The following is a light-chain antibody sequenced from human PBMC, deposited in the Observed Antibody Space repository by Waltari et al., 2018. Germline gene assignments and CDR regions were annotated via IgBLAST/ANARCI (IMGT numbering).Light chain of an antibody. CDR3: GTWDSSLSGAV. CDR1: SSKIGKNY. Sequence: QSVLTQPPSVSAAPGQRVTIPCPGGSSKIGKNYVPWYRQFPGSAPKLLIYEDTERPAGVPGRFSGSKSGTSATLDITGLQPGDEAEYYCGTWDSSLSGAVFGGGTLLTVL. CDR2: EDT. J-gene: IGLJ7*01. V-gene: IGLV1-51*02.